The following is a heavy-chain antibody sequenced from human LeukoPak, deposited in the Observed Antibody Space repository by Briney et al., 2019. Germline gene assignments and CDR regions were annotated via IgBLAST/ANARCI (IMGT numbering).Heavy chain of an antibody. V-gene: IGHV4-31*03. Sequence: SQTLSLTCTVSGGSISSGGYYWSWIRQHPGKGLEWIGYIYYSGSTYYNPSLKSRVTISVDTSKNQFSLKLSSVTAADTAVYYCASEPVIVVVPAAICWGQGTLVTVSS. D-gene: IGHD2-2*01. CDR3: ASEPVIVVVPAAIC. CDR2: IYYSGST. CDR1: GGSISSGGYY. J-gene: IGHJ4*02.